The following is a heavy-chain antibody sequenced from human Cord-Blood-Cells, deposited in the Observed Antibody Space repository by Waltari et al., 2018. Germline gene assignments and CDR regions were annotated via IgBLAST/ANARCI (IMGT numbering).Heavy chain of an antibody. CDR3: TTDEAGVGATTSYYYYYYMDV. J-gene: IGHJ6*03. CDR2: LKSKTDGGTT. Sequence: EVQLVESGGGWVRRGGTLSVPWAALASPWSNDWMDWAGAAHGRGVSWAGRLKSKTDGGTTDYAAPVKGRFTISRDDSKNTLYLQMNSLKTEDTAVYYCTTDEAGVGATTSYYYYYYMDVWGKGTTVTVSS. V-gene: IGHV3-15*07. D-gene: IGHD1-26*01. CDR1: ASPWSNDW.